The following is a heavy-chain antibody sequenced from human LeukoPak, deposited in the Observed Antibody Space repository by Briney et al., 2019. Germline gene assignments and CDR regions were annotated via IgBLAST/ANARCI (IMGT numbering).Heavy chain of an antibody. D-gene: IGHD6-19*01. V-gene: IGHV3-23*01. CDR1: GFTFSSYA. Sequence: GGSLRLSCAASGFTFSSYAMSWVRQAPGKGLEWVSAISGSGGSTYYADSVKGRFTISRDNSKNTLYLQMNSLRAEDMAVYYCARRGSGWYFDYWGQGTLVTVSS. CDR3: ARRGSGWYFDY. J-gene: IGHJ4*02. CDR2: ISGSGGST.